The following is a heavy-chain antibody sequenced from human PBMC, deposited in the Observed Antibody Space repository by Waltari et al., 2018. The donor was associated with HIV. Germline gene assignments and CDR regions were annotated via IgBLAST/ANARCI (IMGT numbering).Heavy chain of an antibody. D-gene: IGHD6-19*01. CDR2: INAGNGYT. CDR1: GYTFTRYA. J-gene: IGHJ1*01. V-gene: IGHV1-3*01. CDR3: ARDLTVAGTGYFQH. Sequence: QVQLVQSGAEVKKPGASVKVSCKASGYTFTRYAIHWVRQAPGQRLEWMGWINAGNGYTKYAQKLQGRVTITRDTSASTAYMELSSLRSEDTAVYYCARDLTVAGTGYFQHWGQGTLVTISS.